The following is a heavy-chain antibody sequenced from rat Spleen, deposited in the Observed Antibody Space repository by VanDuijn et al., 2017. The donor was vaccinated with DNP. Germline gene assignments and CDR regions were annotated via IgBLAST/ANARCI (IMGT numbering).Heavy chain of an antibody. CDR3: VRSGRSFNWLDY. CDR1: GFSLTSNG. V-gene: IGHV2S8*01. Sequence: QVQLEESGPGLMQPSETLSLTCTVSGFSLTSNGVGWVRQPPGKGLEWIAAISSGGNTYYNSALKSRLSISRDTSKSQVFLKMNSLQTEDTAMYVCVRSGRSFNWLDYWGQGTLVTVSS. CDR2: ISSGGNT. D-gene: IGHD4-2*01. J-gene: IGHJ3*01.